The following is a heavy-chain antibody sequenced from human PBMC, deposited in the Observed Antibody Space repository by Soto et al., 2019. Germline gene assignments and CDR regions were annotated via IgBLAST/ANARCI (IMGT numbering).Heavy chain of an antibody. CDR2: IGSRGETYAT. J-gene: IGHJ4*02. Sequence: GGSLRLSCAASGFTFGASALQWVRQASGKGLEWLGRIGSRGETYATTYAASVKGRFTISRDDSKKTAYLQMNSLESEDTAIYYCAKDDGVSLQNFDHWGQGTLVTVSS. CDR1: GFTFGASA. D-gene: IGHD3-16*01. CDR3: AKDDGVSLQNFDH. V-gene: IGHV3-73*01.